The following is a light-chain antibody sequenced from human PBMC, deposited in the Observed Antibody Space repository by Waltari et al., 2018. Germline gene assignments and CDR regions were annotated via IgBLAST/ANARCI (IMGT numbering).Light chain of an antibody. J-gene: IGKJ1*01. V-gene: IGKV3-11*01. Sequence: EIVLTQSPATLSLSPGERATLSCRASESVSPYLAWYQQRPGQAPRLIVYDVSTRAAGIPARFSGSGSETEFTLTISSLEPDDFAIYYCLQRNDRRGTFGQGTRIE. CDR3: LQRNDRRGT. CDR1: ESVSPY. CDR2: DVS.